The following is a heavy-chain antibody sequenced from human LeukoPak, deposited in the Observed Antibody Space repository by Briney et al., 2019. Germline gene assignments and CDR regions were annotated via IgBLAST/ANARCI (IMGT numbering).Heavy chain of an antibody. CDR3: ARIWLRAFDI. J-gene: IGHJ3*02. CDR1: GYSFTNYW. CDR2: IYPDDSDT. V-gene: IGHV5-51*01. D-gene: IGHD3-16*01. Sequence: HGEPLKISCKGSGYSFTNYWIAWVRQMPGKGLEWMGIIYPDDSDTRYSPSFQGQVTISADKSISTAYLQWSSLKASDTAMYYCARIWLRAFDIWGQGTMVTVSS.